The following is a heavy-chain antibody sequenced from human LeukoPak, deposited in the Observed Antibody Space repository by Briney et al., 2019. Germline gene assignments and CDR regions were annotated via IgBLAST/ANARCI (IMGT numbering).Heavy chain of an antibody. J-gene: IGHJ5*02. D-gene: IGHD3-9*01. Sequence: PSETLSLTCTVSGGSISSYYWSWLRQPPGKGLEWIGYISYSGSTNYNPSLKSRVTISVDTSKNQFSLKLSSVTAADTAVYYCARNYDILTGLNWFDPWGQGTLVTVSS. CDR1: GGSISSYY. CDR3: ARNYDILTGLNWFDP. V-gene: IGHV4-59*01. CDR2: ISYSGST.